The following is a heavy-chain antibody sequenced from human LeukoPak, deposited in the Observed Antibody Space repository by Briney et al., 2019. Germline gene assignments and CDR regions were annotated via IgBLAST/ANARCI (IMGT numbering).Heavy chain of an antibody. V-gene: IGHV3-7*01. CDR3: TRDSGYNAFDI. CDR2: IKEDGTAK. Sequence: GSLRLSCAASGFTFSTSWMAWVRQAPGKGLEWVANIKEDGTAKNYVVSVRGRFTISRDNAKNSLFLQMSSLRGEDTAVYYCTRDSGYNAFDIWGQGTMVTVSS. D-gene: IGHD5-12*01. J-gene: IGHJ3*02. CDR1: GFTFSTSW.